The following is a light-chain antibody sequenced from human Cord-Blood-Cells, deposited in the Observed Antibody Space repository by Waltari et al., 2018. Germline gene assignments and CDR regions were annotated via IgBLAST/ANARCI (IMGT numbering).Light chain of an antibody. CDR3: QQYGTSPRT. J-gene: IGKJ1*01. CDR1: QSVSSSY. CDR2: GAS. V-gene: IGKV3-20*01. Sequence: EIVLTQPPGTLSLSPGERVTLSCRASQSVSSSYLAWYQQKPGQAPRLLIYGASSRATGIPDRVSGSGSGTDFTLTISRLEPEDVAVYYCQQYGTSPRTFGQGTKVEIK.